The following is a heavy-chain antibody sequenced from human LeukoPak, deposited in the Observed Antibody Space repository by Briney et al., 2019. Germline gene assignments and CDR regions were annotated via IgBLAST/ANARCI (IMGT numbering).Heavy chain of an antibody. CDR3: ARMESITMIVVAITGFDY. CDR1: GYSFTSYW. CDR2: IYPGDSDT. J-gene: IGHJ4*02. D-gene: IGHD3-22*01. Sequence: GESLKISCKGSGYSFTSYWIGWVRQMPGKGLEWMGIIYPGDSDTRYSPSFQGQVTISADKSISTAYLQWSSLKASDTAMYYCARMESITMIVVAITGFDYWGQGTLVTVSS. V-gene: IGHV5-51*01.